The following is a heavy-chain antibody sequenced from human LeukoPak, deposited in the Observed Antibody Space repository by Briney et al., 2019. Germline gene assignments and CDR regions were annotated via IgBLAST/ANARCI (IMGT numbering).Heavy chain of an antibody. CDR1: GVTLRNYA. Sequence: PGGSLRLSCAASGVTLRNYAMTWIRQAPGKGLQWVSVISGDGESTYYADSVRGRFTISRDNSKNTMYLQMNNLRAEDTAIYYCAKRFSLDSKYYFDFWGQGTLVTVSS. V-gene: IGHV3-23*01. CDR2: ISGDGEST. D-gene: IGHD1-1*01. CDR3: AKRFSLDSKYYFDF. J-gene: IGHJ4*02.